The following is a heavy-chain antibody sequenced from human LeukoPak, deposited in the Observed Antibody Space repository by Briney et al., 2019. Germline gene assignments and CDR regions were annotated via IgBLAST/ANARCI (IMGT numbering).Heavy chain of an antibody. Sequence: GGSLRHSCAASGFTFSKYGMYWVRQAPGKGLEWVAFIRNDGRNKYYTDSVKGRFTISRDNSKNTLYLQMNSLRAEDTAVYYCTGSGSYYNYRTEGLDFWGQGTLVTVSS. D-gene: IGHD3-10*01. CDR3: TGSGSYYNYRTEGLDF. CDR1: GFTFSKYG. J-gene: IGHJ4*02. V-gene: IGHV3-30*02. CDR2: IRNDGRNK.